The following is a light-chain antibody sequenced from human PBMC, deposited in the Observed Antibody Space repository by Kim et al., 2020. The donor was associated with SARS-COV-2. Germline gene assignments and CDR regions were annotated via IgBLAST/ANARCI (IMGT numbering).Light chain of an antibody. J-gene: IGKJ4*01. CDR2: DAS. CDR3: QQRSSWPLT. V-gene: IGKV3D-20*02. CDR1: QSVSSSY. Sequence: SPGERATLSCRASQSVSSSYLAWYQQKPGQAPRLLIYDASNRATGIPARFSGSGSGTDFTLTISSLEPEDFAVYYCQQRSSWPLTFGGGTKVDIK.